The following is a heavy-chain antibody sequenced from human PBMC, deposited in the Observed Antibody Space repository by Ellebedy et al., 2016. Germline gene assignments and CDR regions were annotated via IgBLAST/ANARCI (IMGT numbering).Heavy chain of an antibody. Sequence: SETLSLTXAVYGRSFSGYYWSWIRQPPGKGLEWIGEINHSGSTNYNPSLKSRVTISVDTSKNQFSLKLSSVTAADTAVYYCAGDISDYYYYMDVWGKGTTVTVSS. J-gene: IGHJ6*03. CDR2: INHSGST. V-gene: IGHV4-34*01. D-gene: IGHD5-12*01. CDR1: GRSFSGYY. CDR3: AGDISDYYYYMDV.